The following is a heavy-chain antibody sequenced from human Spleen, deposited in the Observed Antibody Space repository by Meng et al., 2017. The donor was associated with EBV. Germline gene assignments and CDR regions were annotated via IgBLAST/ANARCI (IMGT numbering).Heavy chain of an antibody. D-gene: IGHD3-10*02. V-gene: IGHV4-30-2*01. CDR1: GGSITTGGYS. J-gene: IGHJ5*02. Sequence: QLQLQRSGSGLVKPSETLSLTCDVSGGSITTGGYSWSWIRQPPGKGLEWIGYIYHDGSAYYNPSLRSRVTISEDRSKNQFSLKLSSVTAADTAVYYCARGGQYYYVNWFDPWGQGTLVTVFS. CDR3: ARGGQYYYVNWFDP. CDR2: IYHDGSA.